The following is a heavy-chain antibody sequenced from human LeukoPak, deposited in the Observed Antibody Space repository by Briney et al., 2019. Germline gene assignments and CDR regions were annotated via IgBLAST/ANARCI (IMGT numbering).Heavy chain of an antibody. D-gene: IGHD2-15*01. CDR1: GYTLTELS. CDR3: ATGYCSGGSCSNWFDP. V-gene: IGHV1-24*01. Sequence: GASVKVSCKVSGYTLTELSMHWVRQAPGTGLEWRGGFDPEDGETIYAQKFQGRVTMTEDTSTDTAYMELSSLRSEDTAVYYCATGYCSGGSCSNWFDPWGQGTLVTVSS. CDR2: FDPEDGET. J-gene: IGHJ5*02.